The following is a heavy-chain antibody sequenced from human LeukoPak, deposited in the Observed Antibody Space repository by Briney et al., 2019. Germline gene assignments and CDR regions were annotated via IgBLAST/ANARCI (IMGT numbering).Heavy chain of an antibody. Sequence: SVKVSCKASGDTFSSDAISWVRQAPGQGLEWMGRIIPIFGTANYAQKFQGRVTITTDASTSTAYMELSSLRSEDTAVYYCARSTDMGGGIPPKDFDYWGQGTLVTVSS. J-gene: IGHJ4*02. D-gene: IGHD1-26*01. CDR1: GDTFSSDA. CDR2: IIPIFGTA. V-gene: IGHV1-69*05. CDR3: ARSTDMGGGIPPKDFDY.